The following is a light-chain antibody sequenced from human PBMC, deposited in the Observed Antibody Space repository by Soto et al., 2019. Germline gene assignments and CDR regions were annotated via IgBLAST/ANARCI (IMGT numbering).Light chain of an antibody. CDR2: GAS. J-gene: IGKJ3*01. V-gene: IGKV3-20*01. CDR1: QSVSSSY. Sequence: EIVLTQSPGTLSLSPGERATLSCRASQSVSSSYLAWYQQKPGQAPRLLIYGASSRATGIPDRFSGSGSGTDFTLTISRLEPDDFAVYDCQQYGSSPPFTFGPGTKVDI. CDR3: QQYGSSPPFT.